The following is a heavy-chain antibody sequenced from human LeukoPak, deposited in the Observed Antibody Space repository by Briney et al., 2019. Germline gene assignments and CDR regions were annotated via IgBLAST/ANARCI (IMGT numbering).Heavy chain of an antibody. CDR1: GYTLTELS. J-gene: IGHJ4*02. CDR3: ATASAYNSYYYDSGLDY. Sequence: ASVKVSCKVSGYTLTELSMHWVRQAPGKGLEWMGGFDPEDGETIYAQKFQGRVTMTEDTSTDTAYMELSSLSSEDTAVYYCATASAYNSYYYDSGLDYWGQGTLVTVSS. V-gene: IGHV1-24*01. CDR2: FDPEDGET. D-gene: IGHD3-22*01.